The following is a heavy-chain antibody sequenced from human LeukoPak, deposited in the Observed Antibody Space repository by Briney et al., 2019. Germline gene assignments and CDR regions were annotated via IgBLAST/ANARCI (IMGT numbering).Heavy chain of an antibody. CDR3: AXXMXXGVIIRPNAFDI. J-gene: IGHJ3*02. D-gene: IGHD3-10*01. CDR1: GYTFTSYA. CDR2: INTNTGNP. Sequence: XSVKVXXKASGYTFTSYAMNWVRQAPGQGLEWMGWINTNTGNPTYAQGFTGRFVFSLDTSVSTAYLQISSLKAEDTAVYYCAXXMXXGVIIRPNAFDIWGQGTMVTVSS. V-gene: IGHV7-4-1*02.